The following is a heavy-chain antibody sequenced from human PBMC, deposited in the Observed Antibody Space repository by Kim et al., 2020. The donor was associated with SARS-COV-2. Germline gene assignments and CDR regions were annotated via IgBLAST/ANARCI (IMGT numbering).Heavy chain of an antibody. V-gene: IGHV3-74*01. CDR1: GFSFSTYW. CDR2: INSDGSII. J-gene: IGHJ4*02. CDR3: ASSRSSRWEG. D-gene: IGHD6-13*01. Sequence: GGSLRLSCEASGFSFSTYWMHWVRQAPGKGLVWVSRINSDGSIIDYADSVKGRFTISRDNAKNTLYLQMNSLRAEDTATYYCASSRSSRWEGWGQGTLVTVSS.